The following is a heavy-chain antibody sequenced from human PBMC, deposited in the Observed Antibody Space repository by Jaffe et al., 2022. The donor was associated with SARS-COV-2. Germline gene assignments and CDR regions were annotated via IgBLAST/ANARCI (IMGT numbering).Heavy chain of an antibody. J-gene: IGHJ3*02. CDR1: GGSISSGSYY. V-gene: IGHV4-61*02. Sequence: QVQLQESGPGLVKPSQTLSLTCTVSGGSISSGSYYWSWIRQPAGKGLEWIGRIYTSGSTNYNPSLKSRVTISVDTSKNQFSLKLSSVTAADTAVYYCAREGPQGAFDIWGQGTMVTVSS. CDR2: IYTSGST. CDR3: AREGPQGAFDI.